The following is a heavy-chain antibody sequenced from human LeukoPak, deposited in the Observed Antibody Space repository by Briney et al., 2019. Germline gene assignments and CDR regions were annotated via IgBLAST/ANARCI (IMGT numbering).Heavy chain of an antibody. CDR3: AREVGYYDSSYEVHFDY. Sequence: GASVKVSCKTSGYSENFYGITWVRQVAGQGLEWMGWISAQHGQTEYAPNSQDRVTMTTDTYTNTAYMELRSLRSDDTAVYYCAREVGYYDSSYEVHFDYWGQGTLVTVSS. CDR2: ISAQHGQT. J-gene: IGHJ4*02. D-gene: IGHD3-22*01. CDR1: GYSENFYG. V-gene: IGHV1-18*01.